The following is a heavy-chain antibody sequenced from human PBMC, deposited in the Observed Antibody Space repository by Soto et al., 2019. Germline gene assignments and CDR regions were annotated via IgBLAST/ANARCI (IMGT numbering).Heavy chain of an antibody. CDR3: ARETDGMDV. J-gene: IGHJ6*02. CDR1: GFTFSRHA. V-gene: IGHV3-30-3*01. D-gene: IGHD1-26*01. Sequence: QVQLVESGGGVVQPGRSLRLPCAASGFTFSRHAMHWVRQAPGKGLEWVAVISYDGGNKYYADSVKGRFTISRDNSKNTLYLQITSLRPEDTAVYYCARETDGMDVWGQGTTVTVSS. CDR2: ISYDGGNK.